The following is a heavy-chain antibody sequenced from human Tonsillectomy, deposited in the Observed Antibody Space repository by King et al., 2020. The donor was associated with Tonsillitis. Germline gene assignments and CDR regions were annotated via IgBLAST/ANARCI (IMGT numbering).Heavy chain of an antibody. CDR2: ISGSGRCT. V-gene: IGHV3-23*04. CDR3: AKVDEGYSGYDWDYFDY. Sequence: VQLVESGGGLVQPGGSLSLSCAASGFTFGSYAMSWVRPAPGMGLGWVSGISGSGRCTSYADSVKGRFTNSRNNSKNTVYLQMNIPRAEDTAVYFCAKVDEGYSGYDWDYFDYWGQGTLVSVSS. D-gene: IGHD5-12*01. CDR1: GFTFGSYA. J-gene: IGHJ4*02.